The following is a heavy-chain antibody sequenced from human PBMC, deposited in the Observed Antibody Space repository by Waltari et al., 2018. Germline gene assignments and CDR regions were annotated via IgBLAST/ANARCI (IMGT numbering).Heavy chain of an antibody. V-gene: IGHV1-46*01. D-gene: IGHD2-15*01. CDR1: GYPFTMHY. CDR2: INPSGGSS. J-gene: IGHJ3*02. CDR3: ARGSERGLQLDAFDI. Sequence: QVQVVQSGAEVKKPGASVKLSCKASGYPFTMHYINWVRQAPGQGLEWMGVINPSGGSSTYAQKFQGRVTMTSDTSTSTAYMVLSSLRSEDTAIYFCARGSERGLQLDAFDIWGQGTMVTVSS.